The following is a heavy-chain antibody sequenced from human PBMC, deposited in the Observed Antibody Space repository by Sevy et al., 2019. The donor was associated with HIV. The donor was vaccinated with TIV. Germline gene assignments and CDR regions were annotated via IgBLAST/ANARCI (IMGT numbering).Heavy chain of an antibody. D-gene: IGHD3-22*01. CDR2: IKSKTDGGTT. CDR1: GFTFSNAW. Sequence: GGSLRLSCAASGFTFSNAWMSWVRQAPGKGLEWVGRIKSKTDGGTTDYAAPVKGRFTISRDDSKNTLYLQMNSLKIEETAVYYCTTENTMIVVVIKGNYWGQGTLVTVSS. CDR3: TTENTMIVVVIKGNY. V-gene: IGHV3-15*01. J-gene: IGHJ4*02.